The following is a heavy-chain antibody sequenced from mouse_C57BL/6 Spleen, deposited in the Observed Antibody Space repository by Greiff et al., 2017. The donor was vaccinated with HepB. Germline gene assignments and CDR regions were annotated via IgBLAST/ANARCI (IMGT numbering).Heavy chain of an antibody. CDR2: INPSNGGT. CDR3: ARMGVITTVVANFDY. Sequence: VQLQQPGTELVKPGASVKLSCKASGYTFTSYWMHWVKQRPGQGLEWIGNINPSNGGTNYNEKFKSKATLTVDKSSSTAYMQLSSLTSEDSAVYDCARMGVITTVVANFDYWGQGTTLTVSS. CDR1: GYTFTSYW. D-gene: IGHD1-1*01. J-gene: IGHJ2*01. V-gene: IGHV1-53*01.